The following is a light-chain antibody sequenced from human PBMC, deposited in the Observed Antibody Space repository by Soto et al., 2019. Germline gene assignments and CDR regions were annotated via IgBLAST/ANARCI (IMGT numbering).Light chain of an antibody. V-gene: IGKV1-27*01. Sequence: DFQMTQSPSSLSASVGDRVTITCRASQGFGNYLAWYQQKPGKVPKLLIYSASTLQSGVPSRFSGSGSGTDFTLTISSLQPEDVATYYCQKYNSDPPTFGQGTKVEIK. CDR2: SAS. CDR3: QKYNSDPPT. J-gene: IGKJ1*01. CDR1: QGFGNY.